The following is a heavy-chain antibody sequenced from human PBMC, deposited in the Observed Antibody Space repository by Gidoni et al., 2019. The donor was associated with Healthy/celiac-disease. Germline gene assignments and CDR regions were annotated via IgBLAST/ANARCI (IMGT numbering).Heavy chain of an antibody. J-gene: IGHJ4*02. CDR3: ATLRGYSGSYDFDY. V-gene: IGHV1-69-2*01. D-gene: IGHD1-26*01. CDR1: GYTITDYY. Sequence: VPLVQSGAEVQKLGATVNISCKVSGYTITDYYMHRVQQAPGKGLEWMGLVDPEDGETIYAEKFQGRVTITEDTSTDTAYMELSSLRSEDTAVYYCATLRGYSGSYDFDYWGQGTLVTVSS. CDR2: VDPEDGET.